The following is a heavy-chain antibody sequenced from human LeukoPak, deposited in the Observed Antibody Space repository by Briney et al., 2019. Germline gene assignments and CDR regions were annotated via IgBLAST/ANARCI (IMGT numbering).Heavy chain of an antibody. CDR3: AREVVDATPSRDYYYYMDL. D-gene: IGHD2-15*01. Sequence: SETLSLTCTVSGGSISSYYWSWIRQSAGKGLEWIGRIYISGSTNYNPSLKSRVTMSVDTSKNQFSLKLTSVTAADTAVYYCAREVVDATPSRDYYYYMDLWVKGTTVPVPS. CDR2: IYISGST. J-gene: IGHJ6*03. CDR1: GGSISSYY. V-gene: IGHV4-4*07.